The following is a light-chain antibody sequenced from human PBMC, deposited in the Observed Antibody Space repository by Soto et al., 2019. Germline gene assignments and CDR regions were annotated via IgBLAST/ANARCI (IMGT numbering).Light chain of an antibody. J-gene: IGLJ1*01. CDR1: SSDVGTYNY. V-gene: IGLV2-14*01. CDR3: SSYTGSSTLYV. CDR2: EVT. Sequence: ALTQPASVSGSPGQSITISCTGTSSDVGTYNYVSWYQQHPGKAPKVMIYEVTYRPSGVSNRFSGSKSGNTASLTISGLQAEDEAEYYCSSYTGSSTLYVFGTGTKVTVL.